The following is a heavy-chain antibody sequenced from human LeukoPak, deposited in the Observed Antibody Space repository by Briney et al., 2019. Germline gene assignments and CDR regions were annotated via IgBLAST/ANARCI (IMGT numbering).Heavy chain of an antibody. CDR3: AKEWGVDYGLRY. J-gene: IGHJ4*02. CDR1: GFTFDDYG. Sequence: GGSLRLSCAASGFTFDDYGMSWVRQAPGKGLEWVSATSSSDAGTYHADSVRGRFTISRDNSKNTLYLQMNSLRADDTAVYYCAKEWGVDYGLRYWGQGTLVTVSS. CDR2: TSSSDAGT. V-gene: IGHV3-23*01. D-gene: IGHD4-17*01.